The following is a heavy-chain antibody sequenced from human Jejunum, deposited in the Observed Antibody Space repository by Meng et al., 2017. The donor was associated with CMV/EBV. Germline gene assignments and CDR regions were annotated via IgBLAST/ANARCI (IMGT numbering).Heavy chain of an antibody. Sequence: AMSRVRPAPAKGLEWVSLLSYDGSNTYYADSVKGRFTISRDDSRNTLYLQMDSLRGDDTAVYYCARDQDSGSSQFYSHFYGMDVWGQGTTVTVSS. CDR1: A. CDR3: ARDQDSGSSQFYSHFYGMDV. V-gene: IGHV3-30*17. D-gene: IGHD6-6*01. J-gene: IGHJ6*02. CDR2: LSYDGSNT.